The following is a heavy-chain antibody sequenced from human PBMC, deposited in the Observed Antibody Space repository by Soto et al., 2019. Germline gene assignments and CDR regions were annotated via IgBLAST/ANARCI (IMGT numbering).Heavy chain of an antibody. CDR3: ARVESCGVPCYSDHPEAFDI. CDR2: INPSGGRT. J-gene: IGHJ3*02. D-gene: IGHD2-21*02. V-gene: IGHV1-46*01. Sequence: QVHLVQTAAQVKRPGASVNISCKASGYMFTRYYIHWVRQAPGQGLQWMGMINPSGGRTKYAQLFQGRVTMTADPSTNTPHRELGSLRSDDTAVFYCARVESCGVPCYSDHPEAFDIWGQGTVVTVSS. CDR1: GYMFTRYY.